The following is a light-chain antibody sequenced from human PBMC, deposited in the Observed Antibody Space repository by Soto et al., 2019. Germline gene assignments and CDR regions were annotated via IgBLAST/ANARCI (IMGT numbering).Light chain of an antibody. V-gene: IGLV2-14*03. J-gene: IGLJ3*02. CDR2: DVS. CDR3: ASYAGTNIPVL. CDR1: SGDVGGYNF. Sequence: QSVLTQPASVSGSPGQSITISCTGTSGDVGGYNFVSWYQQHPGKVPKLMIHDVSNRPSGVSHRFSGSKSGNTASLTISGRQAEDEADYYCASYAGTNIPVLFGGGTKLTVL.